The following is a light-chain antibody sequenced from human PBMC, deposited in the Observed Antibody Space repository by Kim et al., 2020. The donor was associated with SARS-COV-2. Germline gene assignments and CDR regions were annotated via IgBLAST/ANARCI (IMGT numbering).Light chain of an antibody. Sequence: DIQMTQSPSSLSASVGDRVTITCQASQDISNHLNCYQQKPGKAPQLLMYDASNLATGVPSRFSGSGSETDFTFTISSLQPEDIATYYCQQFDNLPLTFGGGTKVDIK. J-gene: IGKJ4*01. V-gene: IGKV1-33*01. CDR2: DAS. CDR3: QQFDNLPLT. CDR1: QDISNH.